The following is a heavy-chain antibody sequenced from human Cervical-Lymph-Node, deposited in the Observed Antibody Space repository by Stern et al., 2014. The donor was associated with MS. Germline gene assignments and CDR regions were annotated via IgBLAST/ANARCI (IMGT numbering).Heavy chain of an antibody. V-gene: IGHV2-70*04. J-gene: IGHJ4*02. CDR1: GFSLIERGVC. Sequence: QITLKESGPALVKPTETLTLTCLFSGFSLIERGVCVTWIRQPPGKALEWFAHIDWDGDKFYRRSLETRLTIARDTSKRQVLLTMTSMEPVDTGTYYCARIREDGYLDYWGQGVLVTVSS. CDR2: IDWDGDK. D-gene: IGHD5-24*01. CDR3: ARIREDGYLDY.